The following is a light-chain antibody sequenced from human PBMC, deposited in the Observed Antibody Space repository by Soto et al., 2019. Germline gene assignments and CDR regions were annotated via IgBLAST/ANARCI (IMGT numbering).Light chain of an antibody. Sequence: QSALTQPRSVSGSPGQSVTISCTGTSSDVGGYNYVSWYQQHPGKAPKLMIYGVSERPSGVPDRFSGSKSGNTASLTISGLQAEDEADYYCSSYAGGYNPVVFGGGTKLTVL. J-gene: IGLJ2*01. CDR3: SSYAGGYNPVV. CDR1: SSDVGGYNY. V-gene: IGLV2-11*01. CDR2: GVS.